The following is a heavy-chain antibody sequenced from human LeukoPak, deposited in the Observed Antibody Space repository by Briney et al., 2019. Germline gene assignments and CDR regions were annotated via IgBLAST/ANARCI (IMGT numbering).Heavy chain of an antibody. CDR3: ARVPFDRSSYYYDVHWYFDL. J-gene: IGHJ2*01. D-gene: IGHD3-22*01. Sequence: GGSLRLSCVASGFNFNDHYMTWIRQAPGKGLERVSYINFSGTSMYYTDSVKGRFTISRDNAKNSLSLQMDNLRAEDTAMYYCARVPFDRSSYYYDVHWYFDLWGRGTLVTVSS. CDR1: GFNFNDHY. V-gene: IGHV3-11*01. CDR2: INFSGTSM.